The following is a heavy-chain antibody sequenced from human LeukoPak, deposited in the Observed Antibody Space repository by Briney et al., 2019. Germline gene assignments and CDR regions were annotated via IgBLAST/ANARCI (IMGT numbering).Heavy chain of an antibody. CDR1: GGSLSSYY. Sequence: PSETLSLTCTVSGGSLSSYYRSWVRQPPGKGLEWIGYIYYSGSTNYNPSLKSRVTISVDTSKNQFSLKLSSVTAADTAVYYCARDGATVTTFNYDAFDIWGQGTMVTVSS. CDR2: IYYSGST. V-gene: IGHV4-59*01. CDR3: ARDGATVTTFNYDAFDI. J-gene: IGHJ3*02. D-gene: IGHD4-17*01.